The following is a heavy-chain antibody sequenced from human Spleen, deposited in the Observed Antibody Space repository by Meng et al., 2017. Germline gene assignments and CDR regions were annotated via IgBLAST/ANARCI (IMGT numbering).Heavy chain of an antibody. CDR3: AREYNSGWHLDY. Sequence: GGSLRLSCAASGFTFSSYVMSWVRQAPGKGLEWVSTISGSGVSTYYADSVKGRFTISRDNSKNTLYLQMHGLKAEDTAVYFCAREYNSGWHLDYWGQGTLVTVSS. V-gene: IGHV3-23*01. J-gene: IGHJ4*02. CDR2: ISGSGVST. D-gene: IGHD6-19*01. CDR1: GFTFSSYV.